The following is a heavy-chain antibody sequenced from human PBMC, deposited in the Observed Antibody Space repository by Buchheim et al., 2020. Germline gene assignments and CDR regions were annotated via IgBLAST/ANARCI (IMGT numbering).Heavy chain of an antibody. CDR2: ISDSGGST. CDR3: AKTTGWYDAFDY. V-gene: IGHV3-23*01. D-gene: IGHD6-19*01. Sequence: EVQLLESGGGLVQPGGSLRLSCAASGFTFSSYAMSWVRQAPGKGLEWVSSISDSGGSTYYADSVKGRLTISRDTSKSTVDLQMNSLRAEDTALYYCAKTTGWYDAFDYWGQRT. CDR1: GFTFSSYA. J-gene: IGHJ4*02.